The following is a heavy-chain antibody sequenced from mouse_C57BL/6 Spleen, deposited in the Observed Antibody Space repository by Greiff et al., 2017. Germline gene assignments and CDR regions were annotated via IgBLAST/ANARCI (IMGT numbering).Heavy chain of an antibody. CDR3: AKNPNSNCDLVYAMDY. D-gene: IGHD2-5*01. V-gene: IGHV2-3*01. CDR1: GFSLTSYG. J-gene: IGHJ4*01. CDR2: IWGDGST. Sequence: LKVSGPGLVAPSQSLSITCTVSGFSLTSYGVRWVRQPPGKGLEWLGVIWGDGSTNSHSALISRLSISTDNSKSQVFLKLNRLRTDETATYYCAKNPNSNCDLVYAMDYWGQGTSVTVSS.